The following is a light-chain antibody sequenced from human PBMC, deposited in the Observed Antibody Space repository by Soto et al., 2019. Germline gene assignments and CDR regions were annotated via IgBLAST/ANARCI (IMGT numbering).Light chain of an antibody. Sequence: QSALTQPASVSGSPGQSITISCTGTSSDVGGYNYVSWYQQRPGKAPKLMIYDVSNRPSGVSNRFSGSKSGNTASLTISGLQAEDEADYYCSSYTSSSTLVFGTGTKVT. CDR3: SSYTSSSTLV. CDR1: SSDVGGYNY. V-gene: IGLV2-14*01. J-gene: IGLJ1*01. CDR2: DVS.